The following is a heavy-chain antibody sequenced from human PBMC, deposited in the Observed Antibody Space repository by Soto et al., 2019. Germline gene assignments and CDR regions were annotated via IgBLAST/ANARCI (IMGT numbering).Heavy chain of an antibody. CDR2: IYHSGYT. CDR1: GGSVSSGGYS. V-gene: IGHV4-30-2*01. Sequence: QLQLQESGSGLVKPSQTLSLTYAAFGGSVSSGGYSWSWIRQPPGKGLEWIGYIYHSGYTYYNPSLKSRVTISVDRSKNQFSLKLSSVTAADTAVYYCARAHYGDYGYGMDVWGQGTTVTVSS. J-gene: IGHJ6*02. D-gene: IGHD4-17*01. CDR3: ARAHYGDYGYGMDV.